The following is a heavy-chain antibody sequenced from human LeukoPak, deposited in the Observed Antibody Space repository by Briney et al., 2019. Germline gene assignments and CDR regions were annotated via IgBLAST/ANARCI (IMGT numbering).Heavy chain of an antibody. Sequence: PGRSLRLSCAASGFTFSSYAMHWVRQTPGKGLEWVAFLEYDGTSNYLVSVKGRFTISRDNSESTLYLQMNSLQVEDTAIYYCAKRGFRAPSGDDVLESLHLWGQGTLVTVSS. D-gene: IGHD2-21*01. CDR1: GFTFSSYA. CDR2: LEYDGTS. J-gene: IGHJ1*01. V-gene: IGHV3-30-3*01. CDR3: AKRGFRAPSGDDVLESLHL.